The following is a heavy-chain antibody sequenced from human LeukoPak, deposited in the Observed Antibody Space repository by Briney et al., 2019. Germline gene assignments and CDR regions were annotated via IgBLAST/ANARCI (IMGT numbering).Heavy chain of an antibody. CDR2: IYYSGST. V-gene: IGHV4-39*01. D-gene: IGHD3-10*01. CDR1: GGSISSSSYY. Sequence: PSETLSLTCTVSGGSISSSSYYWGWIRQPPGKGLEWIGSIYYSGSTYYNPSLKSRVTISVDTSKNQFSLKLSSVTAADTAVYYCARQGVLLWFGEDYWGQGTLVTVSS. CDR3: ARQGVLLWFGEDY. J-gene: IGHJ4*02.